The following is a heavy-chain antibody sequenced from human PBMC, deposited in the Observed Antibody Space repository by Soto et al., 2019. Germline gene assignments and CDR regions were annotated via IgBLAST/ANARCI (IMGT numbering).Heavy chain of an antibody. V-gene: IGHV1-69*12. CDR1: GGTFRTAA. CDR3: ARANDRPQLGGTYHYILDV. D-gene: IGHD2-8*01. J-gene: IGHJ6*02. Sequence: QVHLEQAGAEVKKPGSSVKFSCKASGGTFRTAAISWVRQAPGQGLEWLGGIMPVFRTPAYAQQFQGRVTLTAHDSTTTAYMELSGLRYDDTAVYYCARANDRPQLGGTYHYILDVWGQGTTITVSS. CDR2: IMPVFRTP.